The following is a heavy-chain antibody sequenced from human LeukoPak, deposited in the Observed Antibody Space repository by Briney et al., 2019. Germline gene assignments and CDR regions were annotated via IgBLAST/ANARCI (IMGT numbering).Heavy chain of an antibody. D-gene: IGHD3-22*01. CDR2: IRNEADSYTT. Sequence: GGSLRLSCAASGFTFSDYYMDWVRQAPGKGLEWVGRIRNEADSYTTEYAASVQGRFTISRDDSKSSMFLQMNSLKAEDTAVYYCARVSSGGYYYLDYWGQGTLVTVSS. CDR1: GFTFSDYY. J-gene: IGHJ4*02. CDR3: ARVSSGGYYYLDY. V-gene: IGHV3-72*01.